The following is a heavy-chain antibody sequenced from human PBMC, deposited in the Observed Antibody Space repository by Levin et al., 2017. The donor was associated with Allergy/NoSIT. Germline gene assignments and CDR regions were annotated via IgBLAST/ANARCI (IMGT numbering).Heavy chain of an antibody. CDR1: GFTFRSYS. J-gene: IGHJ4*02. V-gene: IGHV3-21*01. Sequence: GASVKVSCAASGFTFRSYSMNWVRQAPGKGLEWVSTISSTSTYIYYAESMKGRFTISRDNAKNSVYLQMSSLRAEDTAVYYFSTDLSFGNPHAFDCWGQGTLVTVSS. CDR2: ISSTSTYI. D-gene: IGHD1-14*01. CDR3: STDLSFGNPHAFDC.